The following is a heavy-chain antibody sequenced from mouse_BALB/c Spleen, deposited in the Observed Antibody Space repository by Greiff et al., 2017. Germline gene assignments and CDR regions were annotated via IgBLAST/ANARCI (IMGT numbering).Heavy chain of an antibody. V-gene: IGHV3-2*02. J-gene: IGHJ4*01. CDR3: ARGSYDDAMDY. D-gene: IGHD1-1*01. CDR1: GYSITSDYA. CDR2: ISYSGST. Sequence: EVQRVESGPGLVKPSQSLSLTCTVTGYSITSDYAWNWIRQFPGNKLEWMGYISYSGSTSYNPSLKSRISITRDTSKNQFFLQLNSVTTEDTATYYCARGSYDDAMDYWGQGTSVTVSS.